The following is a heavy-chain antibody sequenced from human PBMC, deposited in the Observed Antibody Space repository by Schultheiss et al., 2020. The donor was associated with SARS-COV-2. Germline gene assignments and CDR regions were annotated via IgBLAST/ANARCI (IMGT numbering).Heavy chain of an antibody. CDR2: IYYSGST. Sequence: SETLSLTCTVSGGSISSSSYYWGWIRQPPGKGLEWIGSIYYSGSTNYNPSLKSRVTISVDTSKNQFSLKLSSVTAADTAVYYCARGNWGNAARFDYWGQGTLVTVSS. V-gene: IGHV4-39*07. D-gene: IGHD7-27*01. J-gene: IGHJ4*02. CDR1: GGSISSSSYY. CDR3: ARGNWGNAARFDY.